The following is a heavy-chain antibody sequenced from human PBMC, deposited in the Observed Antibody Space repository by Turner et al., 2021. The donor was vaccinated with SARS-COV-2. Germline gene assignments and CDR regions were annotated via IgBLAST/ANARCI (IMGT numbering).Heavy chain of an antibody. D-gene: IGHD3-10*01. CDR3: ARGGHYYYGLDV. Sequence: EVQLVASGGCLIQPGGSLRLSCAASGVTVSSNYMSWVRQAPGKGLEWVSVIYSGGSTFYSDSVKGRFTISRDNSKNTLYLQMNSLRAEDTAVYYCARGGHYYYGLDVWGQGTTVTVSS. J-gene: IGHJ6*02. V-gene: IGHV3-53*01. CDR1: GVTVSSNY. CDR2: IYSGGST.